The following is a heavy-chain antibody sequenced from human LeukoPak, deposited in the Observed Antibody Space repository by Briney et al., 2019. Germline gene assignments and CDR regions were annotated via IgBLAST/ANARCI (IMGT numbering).Heavy chain of an antibody. CDR3: ARGVYIAAAQYGY. Sequence: SETLSLTCTVSGGSISSYYWNWIRQPPGKGLEWIGYIYYSGTTNYNPSLKSRVTISVDTSKNQFSLKLSSVTAADTAVYYCARGVYIAAAQYGYWGQGTLVTVSS. D-gene: IGHD6-13*01. J-gene: IGHJ4*02. V-gene: IGHV4-59*01. CDR2: IYYSGTT. CDR1: GGSISSYY.